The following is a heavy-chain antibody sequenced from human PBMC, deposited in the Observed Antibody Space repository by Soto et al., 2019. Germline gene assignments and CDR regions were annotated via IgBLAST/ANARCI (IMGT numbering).Heavy chain of an antibody. Sequence: GGSLRLSCAAPGFSFSNAWMNWVRQAPGKGLEWVARIKSKPDGGTTDYAAPVKGRFTISRDDSKNTLYLQMNSLKIEDTAVYYCTTLTMLLVHLDYWGPGTLVTVSS. CDR2: IKSKPDGGTT. CDR1: GFSFSNAW. CDR3: TTLTMLLVHLDY. D-gene: IGHD1-26*01. J-gene: IGHJ4*02. V-gene: IGHV3-15*07.